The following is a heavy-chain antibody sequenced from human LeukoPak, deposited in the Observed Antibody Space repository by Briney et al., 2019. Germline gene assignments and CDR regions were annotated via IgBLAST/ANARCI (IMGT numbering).Heavy chain of an antibody. CDR3: ARHNRNSGSYYIDY. V-gene: IGHV4-59*08. D-gene: IGHD1-26*01. CDR2: IYYSGST. J-gene: IGHJ4*02. Sequence: SETLSLTCTVSGGSISSYYWGWIRQPPGKGLEWIGYIYYSGSTNYNPSLKSRVTISVDTSKNQFSLKLSSVTAADTAVYYCARHNRNSGSYYIDYWGQGTLVTVSS. CDR1: GGSISSYY.